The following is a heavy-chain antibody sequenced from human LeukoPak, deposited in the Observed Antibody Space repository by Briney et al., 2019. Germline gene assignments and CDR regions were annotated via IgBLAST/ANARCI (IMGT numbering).Heavy chain of an antibody. CDR2: IYSNGGT. Sequence: KPSETLFLTCSVSGCAISNFYWSWIRQPPGKGLEWIGHIYSNGGTNYNPSLKSRVTMSVDTSKNQFSLKLNSVNATHTAVYYCARHGSGIYRSRGHLDYWGQGTLVTVSS. CDR3: ARHGSGIYRSRGHLDY. CDR1: GCAISNFY. J-gene: IGHJ4*02. D-gene: IGHD3-16*02. V-gene: IGHV4-59*08.